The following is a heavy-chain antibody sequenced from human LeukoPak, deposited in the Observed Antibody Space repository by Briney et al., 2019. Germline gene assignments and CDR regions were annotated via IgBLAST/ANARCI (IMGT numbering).Heavy chain of an antibody. CDR1: GFTFSNAW. D-gene: IGHD4-17*01. Sequence: GGSLRPSCAASGFTFSNAWMSWVRQAPGKGLEWVGRIKSKTDGGTTDYAAPVKGRFTISRDNAKNSLYLQMNSLRAEDTAVYYCARDRDGDYTSDYWGQGTLVTVSS. CDR2: IKSKTDGGTT. V-gene: IGHV3-15*01. J-gene: IGHJ4*02. CDR3: ARDRDGDYTSDY.